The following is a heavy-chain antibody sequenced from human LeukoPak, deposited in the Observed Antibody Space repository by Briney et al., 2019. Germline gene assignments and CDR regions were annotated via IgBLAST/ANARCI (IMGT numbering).Heavy chain of an antibody. V-gene: IGHV4-4*07. D-gene: IGHD4-17*01. CDR1: GGSISSYY. Sequence: SETLSLTCTVSGGSISSYYWSWIRQPAGKRLEWIGRIYTSGSTNYNPSLKSRVTMSVDTSKNQFSLKLSSVTAADTAVYYCARDGLGTTVTPYPYYYYYYMDVWGKGTTVTVSS. J-gene: IGHJ6*03. CDR3: ARDGLGTTVTPYPYYYYYYMDV. CDR2: IYTSGST.